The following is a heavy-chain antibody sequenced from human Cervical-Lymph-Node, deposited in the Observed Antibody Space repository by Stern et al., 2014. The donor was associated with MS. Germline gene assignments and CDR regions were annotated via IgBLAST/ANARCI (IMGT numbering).Heavy chain of an antibody. D-gene: IGHD5-24*01. Sequence: VQLVESGAEVKKPGESLGISCEVSGYSFTNNWIGWVRQMPGKGLEWMGIIYPGDSETSYSPSFQGQVTILVDKSNNTTYLQWSSLKASDTAIYYCARRGNGYKGIDYWGQGTLVTVSS. CDR1: GYSFTNNW. V-gene: IGHV5-51*03. CDR3: ARRGNGYKGIDY. CDR2: IYPGDSET. J-gene: IGHJ4*02.